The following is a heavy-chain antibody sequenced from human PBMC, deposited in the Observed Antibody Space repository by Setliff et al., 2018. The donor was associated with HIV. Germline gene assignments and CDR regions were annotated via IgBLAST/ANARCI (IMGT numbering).Heavy chain of an antibody. V-gene: IGHV3-30*03. J-gene: IGHJ4*02. CDR2: ISYDGTNE. CDR1: GFTLSDYA. D-gene: IGHD3-10*01. CDR3: TRPYYASGSYDY. Sequence: GSLRLSCAASGFTLSDYAMHWVRQAPGKGLEWVAVISYDGTNEYYADSVKGRFTISRDNYKNTVFLQMNSLRVDDSALYYCTRPYYASGSYDYWGQGTLVTVSS.